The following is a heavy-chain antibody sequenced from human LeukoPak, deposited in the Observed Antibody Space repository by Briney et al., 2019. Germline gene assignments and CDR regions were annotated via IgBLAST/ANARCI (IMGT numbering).Heavy chain of an antibody. D-gene: IGHD3-10*01. CDR3: AKDRSYYYGPSDWFDP. Sequence: PGGSLRLSCAASGFTFSSYAMSWVRQAPGKGLGWVSAISGSGGSTYYADSVEARFTISTDNSKNTLYLEMNSLRAEDTGVYYCAKDRSYYYGPSDWFDPWGQGTLVTVSS. CDR2: ISGSGGST. V-gene: IGHV3-23*01. J-gene: IGHJ5*02. CDR1: GFTFSSYA.